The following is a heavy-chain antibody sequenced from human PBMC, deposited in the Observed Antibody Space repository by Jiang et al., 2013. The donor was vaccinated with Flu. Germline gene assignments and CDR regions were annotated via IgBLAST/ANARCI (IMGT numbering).Heavy chain of an antibody. CDR1: GLSVSDNY. J-gene: IGHJ6*02. CDR3: ARDRQVDASGYYYYYYGMDV. V-gene: IGHV3-66*01. Sequence: VQLVESGGGLVQPGGSLRLSCAASGLSVSDNYMTWVRQAPGKGLEWVSIIYGGGATYYADSVRGRFTISRDNSKNTLFLHMSKLRADDTAVYYCARDRQVDASGYYYYYYGMDVWGRRDHGHRLL. CDR2: IYGGGAT. D-gene: IGHD5-12*01.